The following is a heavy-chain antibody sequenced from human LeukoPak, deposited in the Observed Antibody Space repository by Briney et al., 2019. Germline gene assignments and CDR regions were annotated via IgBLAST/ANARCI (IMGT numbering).Heavy chain of an antibody. V-gene: IGHV4-30-4*02. J-gene: IGHJ6*02. Sequence: SETLSLTCTVSGGLISSGDFYWSWIRQPPGKGLEWIGYISYSGSTYYNPSLKSRVTMSVDTSKSQFSLELSSVTAADTAVYYCARDRGYGMDVWGQGTTVTVSS. CDR3: ARDRGYGMDV. CDR2: ISYSGST. CDR1: GGLISSGDFY.